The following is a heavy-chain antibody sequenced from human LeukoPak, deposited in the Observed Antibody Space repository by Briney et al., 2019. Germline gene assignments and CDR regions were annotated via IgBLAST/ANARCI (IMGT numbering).Heavy chain of an antibody. CDR1: GFTVSNNY. J-gene: IGHJ4*02. D-gene: IGHD5-24*01. CDR2: IYSGGTT. V-gene: IGHV3-66*01. CDR3: ARDGGDGYSHFDY. Sequence: GGSLRLSCAASGFTVSNNYMSWVRQAPGKGLEWVSVIYSGGTTYYADSVKGRFTISRDNAKNSLYLQMNSLRAEDTAAYYCARDGGDGYSHFDYWGQGTLVTVSS.